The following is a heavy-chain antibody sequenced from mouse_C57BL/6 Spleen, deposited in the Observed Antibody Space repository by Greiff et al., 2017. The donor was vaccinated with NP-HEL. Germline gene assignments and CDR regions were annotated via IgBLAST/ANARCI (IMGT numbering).Heavy chain of an antibody. J-gene: IGHJ2*01. CDR2: IDPETGGT. Sequence: VQLQQSGAELVRPGASVTLSCKASGYTFTDYEMHWVKQTPVHGLEWIGAIDPETGGTAYNQKFKGKAILTADKSSSTAYMELRSLTSEDSAVYYCTRFYYGSSYGDYWGQGTTLTVSS. CDR1: GYTFTDYE. D-gene: IGHD1-1*01. CDR3: TRFYYGSSYGDY. V-gene: IGHV1-15*01.